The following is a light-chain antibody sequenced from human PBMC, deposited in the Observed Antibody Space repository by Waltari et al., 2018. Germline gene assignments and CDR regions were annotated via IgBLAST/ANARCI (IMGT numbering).Light chain of an antibody. Sequence: DIQMTQTPSSLSPSVGDRVTITCRASQSIAGHLNWFQQQPGRAPKLLIHTASSLPSGVPSRFSGSGSGTHFTLIISSLQPEDFATYFCQQTYITPYTFGQGTKLEIK. J-gene: IGKJ2*01. CDR3: QQTYITPYT. V-gene: IGKV1-39*01. CDR1: QSIAGH. CDR2: TAS.